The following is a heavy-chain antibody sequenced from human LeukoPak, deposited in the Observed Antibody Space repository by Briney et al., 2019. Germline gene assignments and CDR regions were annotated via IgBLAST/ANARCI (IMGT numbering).Heavy chain of an antibody. J-gene: IGHJ4*02. CDR2: ISYSSSTI. CDR1: GFTFSSYN. V-gene: IGHV3-48*01. D-gene: IGHD4-23*01. CDR3: ARTYGGTFDY. Sequence: GGSLRLSCAASGFTFSSYNMNWVRQAPGRGLEWLSYISYSSSTIYYADSVKGRFTISRDNAENSLYLQMNSLRAEDTAVYYCARTYGGTFDYWGQGTLVTVSS.